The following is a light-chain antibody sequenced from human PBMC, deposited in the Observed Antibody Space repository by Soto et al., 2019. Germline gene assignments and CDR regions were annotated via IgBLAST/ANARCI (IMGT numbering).Light chain of an antibody. CDR3: QHYGGSGT. J-gene: IGKJ1*01. CDR1: QSISSTY. Sequence: EIVLTQSPGTLALSPGERATVSCRASQSISSTYLAWYQQKPGQAPRLLISSASSRATGFPDRFSGSGSRTGFTLTISRLEPEDFAVYYCQHYGGSGTFGQGTKVDIK. V-gene: IGKV3-20*01. CDR2: SAS.